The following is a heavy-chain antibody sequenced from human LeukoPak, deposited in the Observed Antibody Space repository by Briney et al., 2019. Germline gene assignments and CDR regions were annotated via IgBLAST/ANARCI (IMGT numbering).Heavy chain of an antibody. V-gene: IGHV1-18*04. J-gene: IGHJ4*02. D-gene: IGHD6-25*01. CDR3: ARDSPRLHTLYDFGY. CDR2: ISGYSGNT. Sequence: ASVKVSCKASGYTFTSYGMSWVRQAPGQGLDWVGGISGYSGNTNYAQKLQGRGTMTTDTATSTAYMKLRSMRTDDTAVYYCARDSPRLHTLYDFGYWGQGTLVTVSS. CDR1: GYTFTSYG.